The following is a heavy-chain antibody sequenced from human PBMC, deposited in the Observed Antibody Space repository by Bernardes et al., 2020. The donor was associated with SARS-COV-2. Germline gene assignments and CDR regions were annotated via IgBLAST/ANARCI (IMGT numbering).Heavy chain of an antibody. V-gene: IGHV4-39*01. CDR1: GGSISSSSYY. J-gene: IGHJ4*02. Sequence: SETLSLTCTVPGGSISSSSYYWGWIRQPPGKGLEWIGSIYYSGSTYYNPSLKSRVTISVDTSKNQFSLKLSSVTAADTAVYYCARLTVTTGKVVYWGQGTLVTVSS. D-gene: IGHD4-17*01. CDR3: ARLTVTTGKVVY. CDR2: IYYSGST.